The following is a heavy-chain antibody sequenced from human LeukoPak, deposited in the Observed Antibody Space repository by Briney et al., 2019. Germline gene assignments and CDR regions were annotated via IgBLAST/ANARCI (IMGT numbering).Heavy chain of an antibody. Sequence: GGSLRLSCAASGFTFSNAWMSWVRQAPGKGLEWVGRIKSKTDGGTTDYAAPVKGRFTISRDDSKNTLYLQMNSLKTEDTAVYYCTTTFGEFLSGDAFDIWGQGTMVTVPS. J-gene: IGHJ3*02. CDR2: IKSKTDGGTT. CDR3: TTTFGEFLSGDAFDI. D-gene: IGHD3-10*01. V-gene: IGHV3-15*01. CDR1: GFTFSNAW.